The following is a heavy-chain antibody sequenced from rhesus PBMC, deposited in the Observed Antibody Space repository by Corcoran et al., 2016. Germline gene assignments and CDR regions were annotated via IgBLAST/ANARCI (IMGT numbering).Heavy chain of an antibody. J-gene: IGHJ4*01. V-gene: IGHV4-80*01. CDR2: INGNSGST. Sequence: QVQLQESGPGLVKPSETLSLPCAVPGGSFSCYWLRWFRQPPGKGPAWIGEINGNSGSTNYNPSLKSRVTISKDASKNQFSLKLSSVTAADTAVYYCARRGCSGIYCYAAYYFDYWGQGVLVTVSS. CDR1: GGSFSCYW. CDR3: ARRGCSGIYCYAAYYFDY. D-gene: IGHD2-27*01.